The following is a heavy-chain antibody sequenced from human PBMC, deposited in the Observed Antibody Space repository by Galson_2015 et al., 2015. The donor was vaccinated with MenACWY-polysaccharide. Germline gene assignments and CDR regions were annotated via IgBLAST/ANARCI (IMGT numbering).Heavy chain of an antibody. J-gene: IGHJ4*02. Sequence: SLRLSFAVSGFAFSNYAIHWVRQAPGKGLEWVAVISYDGKNKYYAEAVKGRFTISRDNSKKTLDMQMNSLTPEDTAVYHCARGYGNWAFDLWGQGTLVIVSS. V-gene: IGHV3-30*03. D-gene: IGHD7-27*01. CDR1: GFAFSNYA. CDR3: ARGYGNWAFDL. CDR2: ISYDGKNK.